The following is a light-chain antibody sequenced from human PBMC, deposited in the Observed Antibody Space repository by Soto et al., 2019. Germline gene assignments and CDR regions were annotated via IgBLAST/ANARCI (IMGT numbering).Light chain of an antibody. CDR2: DVS. CDR3: QQYNDYSAT. V-gene: IGKV1-5*01. J-gene: IGKJ1*01. Sequence: DIQMTQSPSTLSGSVGDRVTITCRASQTISSWLAWYQQKPGQAPKLLMYDVSSLKRGVPSRFSGSGSGTEFTLTISSLQPDDFATYYCQQYNDYSATFGQGTKVDIK. CDR1: QTISSW.